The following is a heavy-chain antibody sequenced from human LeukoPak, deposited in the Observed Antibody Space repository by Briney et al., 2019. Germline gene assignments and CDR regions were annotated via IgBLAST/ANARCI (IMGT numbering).Heavy chain of an antibody. V-gene: IGHV4-39*07. CDR3: ARPNYYDMHFDI. J-gene: IGHJ3*02. CDR2: IYYSGST. Sequence: PSETLSLTCTVSGGSISSSSYYWGWIRQPPGKGLEWIGSIYYSGSTYYNPSLKSRVTISVDTSKNQFSLKLSSVTAADTAVYYCARPNYYDMHFDIWGQGTMVTVSS. CDR1: GGSISSSSYY. D-gene: IGHD3-22*01.